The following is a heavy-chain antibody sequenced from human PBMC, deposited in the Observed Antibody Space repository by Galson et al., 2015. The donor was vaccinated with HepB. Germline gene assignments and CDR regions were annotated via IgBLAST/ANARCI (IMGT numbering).Heavy chain of an antibody. CDR1: GFTFRSHA. V-gene: IGHV3-64*01. Sequence: SLRLSCAASGFTFRSHAMHWARQAPGEGLAYVSAINTNGGSTTYARSVKGRFTISRDNSTNTLYLQMGSLRAEDMAVYYCARLYCSGGSCYFDYWGQGTLVTVSS. J-gene: IGHJ4*02. CDR3: ARLYCSGGSCYFDY. CDR2: INTNGGST. D-gene: IGHD2-15*01.